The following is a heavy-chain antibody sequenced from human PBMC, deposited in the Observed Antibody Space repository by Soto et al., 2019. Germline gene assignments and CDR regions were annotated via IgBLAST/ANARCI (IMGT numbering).Heavy chain of an antibody. Sequence: GGSLRLSCAASGFSFSSLAMSWVRQAPGKGLEWVASISGRGVDTLYADSVKGRFTISRDNSRNTLYLQENGLRAEDTAVYYCAKDQADVALFDYWGQGTLVTVSS. D-gene: IGHD2-15*01. CDR2: ISGRGVDT. V-gene: IGHV3-23*01. CDR3: AKDQADVALFDY. J-gene: IGHJ4*02. CDR1: GFSFSSLA.